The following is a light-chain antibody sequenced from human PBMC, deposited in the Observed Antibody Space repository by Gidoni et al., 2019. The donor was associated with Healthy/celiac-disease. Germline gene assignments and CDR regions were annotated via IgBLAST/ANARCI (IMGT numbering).Light chain of an antibody. Sequence: EMALTPSPATLSVSPRNSATLSCRASQSVNSNLAWYQQKPGQAHTLLIYGASTRATGIPARFSGSGSGTEFTLTISSLLSDDFAVYYCQQYNNWPSWTFGQGTKVEIK. CDR2: GAS. V-gene: IGKV3-15*01. CDR1: QSVNSN. J-gene: IGKJ1*01. CDR3: QQYNNWPSWT.